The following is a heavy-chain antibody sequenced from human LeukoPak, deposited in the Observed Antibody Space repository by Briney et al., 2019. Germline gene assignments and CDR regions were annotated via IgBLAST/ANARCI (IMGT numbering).Heavy chain of an antibody. CDR2: ISSSSSTI. V-gene: IGHV3-48*01. D-gene: IGHD3-22*01. CDR1: GFTFSSHS. Sequence: GGSLRLSCAASGFTFSSHSMNWVRQAPGKGLEWVSYISSSSSTIYYADSVKGRFTISRDNAKNSLYPQMISLRAEDTAVYYCARGAYYYEDWGQGTLVTVSS. J-gene: IGHJ4*02. CDR3: ARGAYYYED.